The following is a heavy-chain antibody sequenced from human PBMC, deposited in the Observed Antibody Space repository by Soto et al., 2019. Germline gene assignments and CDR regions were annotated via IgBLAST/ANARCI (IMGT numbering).Heavy chain of an antibody. Sequence: QVQLVESGGGVVQPGRSLRLSCAASGFTFSSYGMHWVRQAPGKGLEWVAVIWYDGSNKYYADSVKGRFTISRDNSKNTLYLQMNSLRAEDTAVYYCAREQVKIAAAGTKHFDYWGQGTLVTVSS. CDR3: AREQVKIAAAGTKHFDY. V-gene: IGHV3-33*01. CDR1: GFTFSSYG. CDR2: IWYDGSNK. J-gene: IGHJ4*02. D-gene: IGHD6-13*01.